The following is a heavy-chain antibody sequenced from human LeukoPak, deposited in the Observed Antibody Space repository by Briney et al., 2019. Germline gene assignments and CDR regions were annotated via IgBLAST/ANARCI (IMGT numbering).Heavy chain of an antibody. V-gene: IGHV4-59*01. CDR1: GGSISGYY. D-gene: IGHD6-6*01. Sequence: PSETLSLTCTVSGGSISGYYWSWIRQPPGKGLEWIGYIYYSGSTNYNPSLKSRVTISVDTSKNQFSLKLSSVTAADTAVYYCARDASIAARPNYFDYWGQGTLVTVSS. J-gene: IGHJ4*02. CDR3: ARDASIAARPNYFDY. CDR2: IYYSGST.